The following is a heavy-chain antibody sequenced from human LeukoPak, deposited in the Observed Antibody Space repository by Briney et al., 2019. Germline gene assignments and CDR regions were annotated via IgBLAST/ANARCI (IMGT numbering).Heavy chain of an antibody. Sequence: PSETLSLTCAVYGGSFSGYYWSWIRQPPGKGLEWIGEINHSGSTNYNPSLESRVTISVDTSKNQFSLKLSSVTAADTAVYYCAREVTEQLVRFDYWGQGTLVTVSS. V-gene: IGHV4-34*01. CDR3: AREVTEQLVRFDY. D-gene: IGHD6-13*01. J-gene: IGHJ4*02. CDR2: INHSGST. CDR1: GGSFSGYY.